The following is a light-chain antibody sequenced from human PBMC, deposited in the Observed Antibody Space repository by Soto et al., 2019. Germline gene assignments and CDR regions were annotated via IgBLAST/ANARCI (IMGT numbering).Light chain of an antibody. V-gene: IGLV1-40*01. CDR1: SSKIGAGYD. Sequence: QSVLTQPPSVSGAPGQRVTISCTGSSSKIGAGYDVHWYQQLPGTAPKLLIYGNSNRPSGVPDRFSGSKSGTSASLAITGLQAEDEADYYGQSYDSSLSALYVFGTGTKLTVL. J-gene: IGLJ1*01. CDR3: QSYDSSLSALYV. CDR2: GNS.